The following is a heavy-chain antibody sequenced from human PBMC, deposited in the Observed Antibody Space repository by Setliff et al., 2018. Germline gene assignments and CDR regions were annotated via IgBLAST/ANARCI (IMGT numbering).Heavy chain of an antibody. D-gene: IGHD6-13*01. CDR1: GYSFSNYW. V-gene: IGHV5-51*01. CDR2: IYPGDSDT. CDR3: ARVGSSWYLIYYYYMDV. J-gene: IGHJ6*03. Sequence: PGESLKISCKGSGYSFSNYWIGWVRQMPGKGLEWMGFIYPGDSDTRYSPSFQGQVTISADKSISTAYLQWSTLMASDTAVYYCARVGSSWYLIYYYYMDVWGKGTTVTVSS.